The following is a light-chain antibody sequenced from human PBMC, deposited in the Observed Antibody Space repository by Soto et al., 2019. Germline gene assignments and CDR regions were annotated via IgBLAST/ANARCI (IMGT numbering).Light chain of an antibody. CDR3: QQYGTSPRI. V-gene: IGKV3-20*01. J-gene: IGKJ1*01. CDR1: QSVSNNY. Sequence: EIVLTQSPGTLSLSPGDTAALSCRASQSVSNNYLAWYQQKPGQAPRLLIYGASSRATGIPDRFSGSASGTDFTLTISRLEPEDFAVYYCQQYGTSPRIFGQGTKVEIK. CDR2: GAS.